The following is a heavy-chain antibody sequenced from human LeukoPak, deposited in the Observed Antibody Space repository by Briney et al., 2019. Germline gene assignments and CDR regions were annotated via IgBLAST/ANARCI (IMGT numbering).Heavy chain of an antibody. CDR3: ASDLVYSNYFTPSGWFDP. D-gene: IGHD4-11*01. J-gene: IGHJ5*02. Sequence: SETLSLTCTVSGGSIISSSYYWGWIRQPPGKGLEWIGSIYYSGSTYYNPSLKSRATISVDTSKNQFSLKLSSVTAADTAVYYCASDLVYSNYFTPSGWFDPWGQGTLVTVSS. CDR1: GGSIISSSYY. V-gene: IGHV4-39*07. CDR2: IYYSGST.